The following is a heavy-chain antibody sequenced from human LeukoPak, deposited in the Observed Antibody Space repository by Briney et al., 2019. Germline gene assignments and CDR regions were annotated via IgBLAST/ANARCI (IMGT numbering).Heavy chain of an antibody. J-gene: IGHJ4*02. V-gene: IGHV4-39*01. CDR2: IYYSGST. Sequence: WVRQPPGKGLEWIGSIYYSGSTYYNPSLKSRVTISVDTSKNQFSLKLSSVTAADTAVYYCARSVAGNYYFDYWGQGTLVTVSS. CDR3: ARSVAGNYYFDY. D-gene: IGHD6-19*01.